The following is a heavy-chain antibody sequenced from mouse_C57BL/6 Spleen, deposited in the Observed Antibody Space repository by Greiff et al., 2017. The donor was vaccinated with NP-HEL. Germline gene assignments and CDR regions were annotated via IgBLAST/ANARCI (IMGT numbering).Heavy chain of an antibody. Sequence: QVQLQQSGAELVRPGTSVKVSCKASGYAFTNYLIEWVKQRPGQGLEWIGVINPGSGGTNYNEKFKGKATLTADKSSSTAYLQLSSLTSEDSAVYCGARGEYYCSIDDWGQGTTLTASS. CDR2: INPGSGGT. V-gene: IGHV1-54*01. CDR1: GYAFTNYL. CDR3: ARGEYYCSIDD. D-gene: IGHD1-1*01. J-gene: IGHJ2*01.